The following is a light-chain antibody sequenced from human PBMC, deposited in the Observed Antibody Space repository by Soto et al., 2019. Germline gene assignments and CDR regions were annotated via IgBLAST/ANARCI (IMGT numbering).Light chain of an antibody. J-gene: IGKJ4*01. CDR3: QQRSNWPT. Sequence: EIVLTQSPATLSLSPGERATLSCRASQSLSNFLAWYQQKPGQAPRLLIYDASNRATGIPVRFSGSGSGTDFTLTISSLEPEDFAVYYCQQRSNWPTFGGGTKVEIK. V-gene: IGKV3-11*01. CDR1: QSLSNF. CDR2: DAS.